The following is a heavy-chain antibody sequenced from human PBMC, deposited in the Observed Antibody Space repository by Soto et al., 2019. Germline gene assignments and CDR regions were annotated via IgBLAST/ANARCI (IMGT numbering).Heavy chain of an antibody. Sequence: GGSLRLSCAASGFTFSSFAMSWVRQAPGKGLEWVSTVSGSGSSTYYADSVKGRFAISRDNSKNTLYLQMNSLRAEDTAVYYCASYGGNPGLGYWGQGTLVTVSS. CDR1: GFTFSSFA. CDR3: ASYGGNPGLGY. V-gene: IGHV3-23*01. D-gene: IGHD2-15*01. CDR2: VSGSGSST. J-gene: IGHJ4*02.